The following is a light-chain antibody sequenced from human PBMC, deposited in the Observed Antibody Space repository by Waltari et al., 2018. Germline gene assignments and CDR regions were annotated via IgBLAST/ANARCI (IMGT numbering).Light chain of an antibody. Sequence: DIVMTQSPEYLAVSLGERATINCKSGQSVLDTSDNKNYLAWYQQKPGQPPKLLFYWASTRESGVPDRFTGSGSGTDFTLTISSLQAEDVAVYFCQQYFITPPTFGQGTKVDIK. J-gene: IGKJ1*01. CDR1: QSVLDTSDNKNY. CDR2: WAS. V-gene: IGKV4-1*01. CDR3: QQYFITPPT.